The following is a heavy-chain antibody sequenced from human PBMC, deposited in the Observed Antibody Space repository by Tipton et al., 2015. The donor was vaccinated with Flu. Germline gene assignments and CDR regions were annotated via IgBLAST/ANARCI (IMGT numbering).Heavy chain of an antibody. D-gene: IGHD2-21*01. Sequence: SLRLSCAASGFTFSTYWMTWVRQAPGKGLEWVANINQDGSVKYHVDSVKGRFTISRDNAKNSLYLQMNSLRADDTAVFYCARQIGGGDCYWGQGALVTVSS. J-gene: IGHJ4*02. V-gene: IGHV3-7*03. CDR2: INQDGSVK. CDR1: GFTFSTYW. CDR3: ARQIGGGDCY.